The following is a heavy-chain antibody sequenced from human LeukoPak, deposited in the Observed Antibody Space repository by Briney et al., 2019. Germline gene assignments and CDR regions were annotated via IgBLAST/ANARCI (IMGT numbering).Heavy chain of an antibody. CDR3: ARDLLTTLDY. J-gene: IGHJ4*02. CDR1: AGSISSGGYY. Sequence: SETLSLTCTVSAGSISSGGYYWSWIRQHPGKGLEWIGYIYYSGSTYYNPSLKSRVTISVDTSKNQFSLKLSSVTAADTAVCYCARDLLTTLDYWGQGTLVTVSS. D-gene: IGHD2-15*01. V-gene: IGHV4-31*03. CDR2: IYYSGST.